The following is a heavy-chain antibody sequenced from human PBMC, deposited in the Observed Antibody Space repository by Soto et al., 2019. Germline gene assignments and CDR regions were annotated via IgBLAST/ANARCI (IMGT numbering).Heavy chain of an antibody. CDR2: IWYDGSNK. V-gene: IGHV3-33*01. CDR3: ARDVRSRRYDL. CDR1: GFTFRNYG. J-gene: IGHJ5*02. Sequence: QVQLVESGGGVVQPGRSLGISCAASGFTFRNYGMHWVRQAPGKGLEWLAVIWYDGSNKYYADSVKGRFTISRDNSKNTLYLEMNSLRDEDTAVYYCARDVRSRRYDLWGQGTLVIVSS. D-gene: IGHD3-10*02.